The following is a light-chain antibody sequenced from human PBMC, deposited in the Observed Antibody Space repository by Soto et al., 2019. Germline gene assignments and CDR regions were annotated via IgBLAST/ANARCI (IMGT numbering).Light chain of an antibody. CDR2: EVS. CDR3: SSYTRASTSVV. J-gene: IGLJ2*01. CDR1: SSDLGDYNY. Sequence: QSVLTQPASVSGSPGQSITISCTGTSSDLGDYNYVSWYQQHPGKAPKLMIYEVSNRPSGVSDRFSGSKSGNTASLTISGLQAEDEADYYCSSYTRASTSVVFGGGTKLTVL. V-gene: IGLV2-14*01.